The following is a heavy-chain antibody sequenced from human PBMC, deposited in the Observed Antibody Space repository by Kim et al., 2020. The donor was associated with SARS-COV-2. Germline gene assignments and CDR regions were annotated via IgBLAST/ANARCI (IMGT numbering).Heavy chain of an antibody. Sequence: GGSLRLSCAASGFTFSSYAMHWVRQAPDKGLEWVAVISYDGSNKYYADSVKGRFTISRDNSKNTLYLQMNSLRAEDTAVYYCARVLGGYYSYYYYGMDVWGQGTTVTVSS. CDR3: ARVLGGYYSYYYYGMDV. CDR2: ISYDGSNK. V-gene: IGHV3-30-3*01. D-gene: IGHD3-22*01. CDR1: GFTFSSYA. J-gene: IGHJ6*02.